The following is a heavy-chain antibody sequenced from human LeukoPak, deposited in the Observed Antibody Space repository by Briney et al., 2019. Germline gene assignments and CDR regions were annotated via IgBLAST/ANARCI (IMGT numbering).Heavy chain of an antibody. Sequence: SETLSLTCTVSGGSISSYYWSWIRQPAGKGLEWIGRIYTSGSTNYNPSLKSRVTISVDTSKNQFSLKLSSVTAADTAVYYCARGGYSSGWYALNWFDPWGQGTLVTVSS. V-gene: IGHV4-4*07. CDR2: IYTSGST. J-gene: IGHJ5*02. CDR3: ARGGYSSGWYALNWFDP. D-gene: IGHD6-19*01. CDR1: GGSISSYY.